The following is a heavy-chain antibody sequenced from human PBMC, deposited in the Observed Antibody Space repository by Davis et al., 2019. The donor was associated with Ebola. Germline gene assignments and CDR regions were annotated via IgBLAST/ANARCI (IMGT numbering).Heavy chain of an antibody. CDR1: GFTFSSYA. J-gene: IGHJ5*02. CDR2: ISYDGSNK. Sequence: GESLKISCAASGFTFSSYAMHWVRQAPGKGLEWVAVISYDGSNKYYADSVKGRFTIPRDNSKNTLYLQMNSLRAEDTAVYYCARDDTWIQLWKGLDPWGQGTLVTVSS. CDR3: ARDDTWIQLWKGLDP. D-gene: IGHD5-18*01. V-gene: IGHV3-30*04.